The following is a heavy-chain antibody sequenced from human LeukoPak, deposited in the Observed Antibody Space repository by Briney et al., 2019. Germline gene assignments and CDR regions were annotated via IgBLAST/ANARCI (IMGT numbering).Heavy chain of an antibody. CDR2: LRPSTTT. CDR3: ARHDDYLRNSQPDGFDV. Sequence: SETLSLTCTVSGGSISSSSKFWGWIRQPPGKGLEWIGSLRPSTTTYYNPSLRSRVAISVDTSKNQFSLTLSSVTAADSAVYFCARHDDYLRNSQPDGFDVWGQGTMVTVSS. J-gene: IGHJ3*01. CDR1: GGSISSSSKF. V-gene: IGHV4-39*01. D-gene: IGHD4-23*01.